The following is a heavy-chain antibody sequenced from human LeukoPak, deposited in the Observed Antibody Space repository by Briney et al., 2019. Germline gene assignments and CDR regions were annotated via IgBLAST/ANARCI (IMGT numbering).Heavy chain of an antibody. V-gene: IGHV1-2*02. J-gene: IGHJ4*02. CDR2: INPNSGGT. D-gene: IGHD2-15*01. Sequence: ASVKVSCKASGYTFTGYYMHWVRQAPGQGLEWMGWINPNSGGTNYAQKFQGRVTMTRDTSISTAYMELSRLRSDDTAVYYCARVSQVAERRFDYWGQGALVTVSS. CDR1: GYTFTGYY. CDR3: ARVSQVAERRFDY.